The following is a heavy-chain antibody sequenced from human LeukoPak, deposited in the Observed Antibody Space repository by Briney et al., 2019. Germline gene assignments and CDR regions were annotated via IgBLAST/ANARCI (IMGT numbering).Heavy chain of an antibody. CDR3: TTNDAFDI. J-gene: IGHJ3*02. CDR1: GFTLSTYW. CDR2: IKTETAGGAT. Sequence: GGSLRLSCVASGFTLSTYWMHWVRQAPGKGLEWVGRIKTETAGGATDYAAPVKGRFAISRDDSKNTVYLQMNSLKSEDSAVYYCTTNDAFDIWGQGTMVTVSS. V-gene: IGHV3-15*01.